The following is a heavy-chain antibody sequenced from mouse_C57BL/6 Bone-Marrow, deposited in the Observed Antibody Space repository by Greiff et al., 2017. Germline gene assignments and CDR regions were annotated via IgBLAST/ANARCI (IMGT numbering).Heavy chain of an antibody. CDR3: ARLHYGSSPYAMDY. V-gene: IGHV1-54*01. CDR2: INPGSGGT. J-gene: IGHJ4*01. Sequence: VQLQQSGAELVRPGTSVKVSCKASGYAFTNYLIEWVKQRPGQGLEWIGVINPGSGGTNYNEKFKGKATLTADKSSSTAYMQLSSLTSEDSAVYFCARLHYGSSPYAMDYWGQGTSVTVSS. D-gene: IGHD1-1*01. CDR1: GYAFTNYL.